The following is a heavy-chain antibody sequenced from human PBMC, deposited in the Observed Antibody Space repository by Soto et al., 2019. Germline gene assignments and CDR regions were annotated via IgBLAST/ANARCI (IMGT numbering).Heavy chain of an antibody. J-gene: IGHJ6*02. V-gene: IGHV5-51*01. CDR1: GYSFTSYW. Sequence: GESLKISCKGSGYSFTSYWIGWVRQMPGKGLEWMGIIYPGDSDTRYSPSFQGQVTIPADKAISTAYLQLSSLKASDTAMYYCARHQGSGSTLYYYYGMDVWGQGTTVTVSS. CDR2: IYPGDSDT. CDR3: ARHQGSGSTLYYYYGMDV. D-gene: IGHD2-2*01.